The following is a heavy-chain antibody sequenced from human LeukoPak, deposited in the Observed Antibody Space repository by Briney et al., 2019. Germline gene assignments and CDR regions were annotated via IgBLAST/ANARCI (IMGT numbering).Heavy chain of an antibody. D-gene: IGHD3-10*01. CDR3: ARGAYYYGSGSYYGSDY. V-gene: IGHV1-24*01. J-gene: IGHJ4*02. Sequence: ASVKVSCKVSGYTLTELSMHWVRQAPGKGLEWMGGFDPEDGETIYAQKFQGRVTMTRDTSTSTVYMELSSLRSEDTAVYYCARGAYYYGSGSYYGSDYWGQGTLVTVSS. CDR1: GYTLTELS. CDR2: FDPEDGET.